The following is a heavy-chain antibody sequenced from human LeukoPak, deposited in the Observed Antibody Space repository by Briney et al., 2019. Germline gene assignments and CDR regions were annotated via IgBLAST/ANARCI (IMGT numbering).Heavy chain of an antibody. CDR1: GFTFSSYG. CDR2: ISYDGSNK. D-gene: IGHD3-10*01. Sequence: GGSLRLSCAASGFTFSSYGMHWVRQAPGKGLEWVAVISYDGSNKYYADSVKGRFTISIDNSKNTLYLQMNSLRAEDTAVYYCAKVKYGSGSYYYTDYFDYWGQGTLVTVSS. J-gene: IGHJ4*02. CDR3: AKVKYGSGSYYYTDYFDY. V-gene: IGHV3-30*18.